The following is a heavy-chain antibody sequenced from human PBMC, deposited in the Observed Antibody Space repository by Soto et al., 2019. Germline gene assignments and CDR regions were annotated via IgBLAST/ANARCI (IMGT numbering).Heavy chain of an antibody. D-gene: IGHD3-3*01. J-gene: IGHJ6*02. CDR2: ISSSGSTI. V-gene: IGHV3-11*01. CDR3: ARVYYDFWSGYYPEDGMDV. Sequence: QVQLVESGGGLVKPGGSLRLSCAASGFTFSDYYMSWIRQAPGKGLEWVSYISSSGSTIYYADSVKGRFTISRDNAKNSLYLQMNILRAEDTAVYYCARVYYDFWSGYYPEDGMDVWGQGTTVTVSS. CDR1: GFTFSDYY.